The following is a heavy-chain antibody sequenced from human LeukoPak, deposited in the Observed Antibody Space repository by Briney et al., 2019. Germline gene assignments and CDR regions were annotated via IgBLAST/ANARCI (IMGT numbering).Heavy chain of an antibody. J-gene: IGHJ6*03. CDR1: GGTFSSYA. V-gene: IGHV1-69*13. Sequence: SVKVSCKASGGTFSSYAISWVRQAPGQGLEWMGGIIPIFGTANYAQKFQGRVMITADESTSTAYMELSSLRSEDTAVYYCARTLTYGEYYYYYMDVWGKGTTVTVSS. D-gene: IGHD3-9*01. CDR2: IIPIFGTA. CDR3: ARTLTYGEYYYYYMDV.